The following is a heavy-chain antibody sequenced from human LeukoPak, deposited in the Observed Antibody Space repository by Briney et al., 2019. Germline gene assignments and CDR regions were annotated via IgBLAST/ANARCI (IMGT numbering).Heavy chain of an antibody. J-gene: IGHJ4*02. V-gene: IGHV1-46*01. CDR1: GYTFTSYY. D-gene: IGHD5-12*01. CDR2: INPSGGST. Sequence: GASVKVSCKASGYTFTSYYMHWVRQAPGQGLEWMGMINPSGGSTSYAQKFQGRVTMTRDTSTSTVYMELSSLRSEDTAVYYCARAGDNSGYDYEEIFDYWGQGTLVTVSS. CDR3: ARAGDNSGYDYEEIFDY.